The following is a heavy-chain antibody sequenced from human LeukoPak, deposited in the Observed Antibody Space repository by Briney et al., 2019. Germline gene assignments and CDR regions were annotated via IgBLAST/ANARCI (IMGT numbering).Heavy chain of an antibody. J-gene: IGHJ5*01. V-gene: IGHV4-39*01. CDR1: GGSISSSSYY. Sequence: SETLSLTCTVSGGSISSSSYYWGWVRQPPGKGLEWIGNIFHSGSTYYNPSLKSRVTISVDTSKNQFSLKLSSMTAADTAVYYCARCSSSSPYNWFDSWGQGTLVTVAS. CDR3: ARCSSSSPYNWFDS. D-gene: IGHD6-6*01. CDR2: IFHSGST.